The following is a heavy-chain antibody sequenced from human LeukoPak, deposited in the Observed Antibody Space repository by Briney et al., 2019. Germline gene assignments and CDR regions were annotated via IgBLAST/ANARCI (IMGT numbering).Heavy chain of an antibody. CDR3: AREDSRLGYRWIDY. CDR2: ISWNSGSI. D-gene: IGHD5-12*01. Sequence: GRSLRLSCAASGFTFDDYAMHWVRQAPGKGLEWVSGISWNSGSIGYADSVKGRFTISRDNAKNSLYLQMNSLRAEDTAVYYCAREDSRLGYRWIDYWGQGTLVTVSS. V-gene: IGHV3-9*01. CDR1: GFTFDDYA. J-gene: IGHJ4*02.